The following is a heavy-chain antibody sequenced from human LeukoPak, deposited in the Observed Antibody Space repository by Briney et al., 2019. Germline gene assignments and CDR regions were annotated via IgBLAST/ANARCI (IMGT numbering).Heavy chain of an antibody. V-gene: IGHV3-23*01. CDR2: ISGSGGST. D-gene: IGHD3-22*01. Sequence: GGSLRLSCAASGFTFSSYAMSWVRQAPGKGLEWVSAISGSGGSTYYADSVKGRFTISRDNSKNTLYLQMNSLRAEDTAVYYCALQENYYDSSGYWNYWGQGTLVTVSS. CDR1: GFTFSSYA. J-gene: IGHJ4*02. CDR3: ALQENYYDSSGYWNY.